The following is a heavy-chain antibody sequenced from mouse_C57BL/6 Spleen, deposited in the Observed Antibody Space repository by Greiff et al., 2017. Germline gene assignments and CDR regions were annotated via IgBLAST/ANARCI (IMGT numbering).Heavy chain of an antibody. J-gene: IGHJ4*01. D-gene: IGHD2-4*01. Sequence: VQGVESGAELVKPGASVKISCKASGYAFSSYWMNWVKQRPGKGLEWIGQIYPGDGDTNYNGKFKGKATLTADKTSSTAYMQLSSLTSEDSAVSFCARYDYESDAMDYWGQRTSVTVSS. V-gene: IGHV1-80*01. CDR2: IYPGDGDT. CDR1: GYAFSSYW. CDR3: ARYDYESDAMDY.